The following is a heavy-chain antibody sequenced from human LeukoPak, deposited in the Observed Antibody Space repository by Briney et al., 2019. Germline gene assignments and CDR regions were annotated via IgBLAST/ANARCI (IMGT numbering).Heavy chain of an antibody. CDR3: TTEFPDIVVVVAATDY. CDR1: GFTVSNAW. D-gene: IGHD2-15*01. CDR2: IKTKTDGGTT. Sequence: PGGSLRLSCAASGFTVSNAWMNWVRQAPGKGLEWVGRIKTKTDGGTTDYAAPVKGRFTISRDDSKNTLYLQMNSLKTEDTAVYYCTTEFPDIVVVVAATDYCGQGTLVTVSS. J-gene: IGHJ4*02. V-gene: IGHV3-15*07.